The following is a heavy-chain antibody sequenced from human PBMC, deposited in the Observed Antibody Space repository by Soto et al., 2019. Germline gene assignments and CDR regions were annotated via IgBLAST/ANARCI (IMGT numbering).Heavy chain of an antibody. Sequence: PGGSLRLSCAASGFTFNSFAMTWVRQAPGKGLAWVSVISASGAGTEYADSAKGRFTISRDNSNNTLYLQMNSLTAEDTAVYFCAKTNNYYGLDVWGQGTTVTVSS. CDR3: AKTNNYYGLDV. V-gene: IGHV3-23*01. CDR1: GFTFNSFA. CDR2: ISASGAGT. J-gene: IGHJ6*02. D-gene: IGHD3-10*01.